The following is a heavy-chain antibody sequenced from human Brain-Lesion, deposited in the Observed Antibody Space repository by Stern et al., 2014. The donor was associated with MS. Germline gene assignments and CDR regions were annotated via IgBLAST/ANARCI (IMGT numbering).Heavy chain of an antibody. D-gene: IGHD3-16*01. CDR2: INRDGSDT. CDR1: GFNLRRYW. J-gene: IGHJ4*02. CDR3: ARGVGDY. Sequence: VQLVESGGGLVQPGGALRLSCAAAGFNLRRYWMHWVRQFPEKGLFWVSQINRDGSDTSYADSVKGRFSISRDNIRNMLYLRMTSLRAEDTAVYYCARGVGDYWGQGARVTVSS. V-gene: IGHV3-74*01.